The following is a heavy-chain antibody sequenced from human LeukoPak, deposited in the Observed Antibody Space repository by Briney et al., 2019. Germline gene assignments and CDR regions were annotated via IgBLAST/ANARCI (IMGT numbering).Heavy chain of an antibody. CDR2: IYPGDSDT. D-gene: IGHD3-10*01. CDR3: TRSPSGRRGGYYFDN. J-gene: IGHJ4*02. V-gene: IGHV5-51*01. CDR1: GYCFSSYW. Sequence: GESLKISCKSSGYCFSSYWIGWVRQMPGKGLEWMGIIYPGDSDTRYSPSFQGQVNISADKSITTAYLQWSSLKVSDTAIYYCTRSPSGRRGGYYFDNWGQGTLVTVSS.